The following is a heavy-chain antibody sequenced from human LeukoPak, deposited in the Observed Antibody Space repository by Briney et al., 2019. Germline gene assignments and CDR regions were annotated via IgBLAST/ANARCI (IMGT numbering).Heavy chain of an antibody. CDR2: ISGDGSVT. V-gene: IGHV3-74*01. CDR3: ARHSSSSGGASYYLDY. J-gene: IGHJ4*01. D-gene: IGHD6-6*01. CDR1: GFTLRNYW. Sequence: GGSLRLSCAASGFTLRNYWMHWVRQVPGKRLVWVSRISGDGSVTNYADSVKGRFTISRDNAKNTLFLQINSLRAEDTAVYYCARHSSSSGGASYYLDYWGHGTLVTVSS.